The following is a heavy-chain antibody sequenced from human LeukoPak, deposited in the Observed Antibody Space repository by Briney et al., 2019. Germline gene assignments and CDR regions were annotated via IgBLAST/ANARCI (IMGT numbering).Heavy chain of an antibody. D-gene: IGHD5-24*01. V-gene: IGHV3-74*01. Sequence: GGSLRFSCAASGFTFSNYWMHWVRQAPVKGLVWVSRIKGDGSYTNYADSVKGRFTISRDNAKNTLYLQMNSLRAEDTAVYYCARDGDAYNFDYWGQGALVTVSS. CDR1: GFTFSNYW. J-gene: IGHJ4*02. CDR3: ARDGDAYNFDY. CDR2: IKGDGSYT.